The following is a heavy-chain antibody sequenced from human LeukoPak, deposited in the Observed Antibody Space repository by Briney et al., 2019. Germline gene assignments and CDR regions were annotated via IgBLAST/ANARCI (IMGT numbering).Heavy chain of an antibody. CDR1: GGTFNSSA. D-gene: IGHD2-21*02. J-gene: IGHJ5*02. V-gene: IGHV1-69*05. CDR3: ARDVHGDCGSGWFDP. CDR2: IMPLFGTA. Sequence: SVKVSCKTSGGTFNSSAISWVRQAPGQGLEWLGGIMPLFGTAGYAQKFQGRVTITKDESTRTVYLELTSLTSDDTAVYYCARDVHGDCGSGWFDPWGQGTLVSVSS.